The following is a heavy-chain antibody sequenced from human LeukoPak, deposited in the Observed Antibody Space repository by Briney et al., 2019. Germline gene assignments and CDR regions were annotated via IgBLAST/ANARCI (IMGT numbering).Heavy chain of an antibody. CDR2: INPSGGST. CDR1: GYTFTSYY. V-gene: IGHV1-46*01. CDR3: ARDGDVVVVAASLALRLDY. J-gene: IGHJ4*02. Sequence: ASVKVSCKASGYTFTSYYMHWVRQAPGQGLEWMGIINPSGGSTSYAQKFRGRVTMTRDTSTSTVYMELSSLRSEDTAVYYCARDGDVVVVAASLALRLDYWGQGTLVTVSS. D-gene: IGHD2-15*01.